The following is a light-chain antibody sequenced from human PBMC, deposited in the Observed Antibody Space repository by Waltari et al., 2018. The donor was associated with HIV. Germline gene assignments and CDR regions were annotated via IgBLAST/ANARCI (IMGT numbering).Light chain of an antibody. CDR3: CSYAIGGTFV. CDR1: SRDVGSYNL. V-gene: IGLV2-23*02. J-gene: IGLJ2*01. Sequence: QSALTQPASVSGSPGQSITMSCTGTSRDVGSYNLVSWYQQHPGKAPKLIIYEVNKRPPGITNRLSGFKSGNTASLTITGLQAEDEADYHCCSYAIGGTFVFGGGTKVTVL. CDR2: EVN.